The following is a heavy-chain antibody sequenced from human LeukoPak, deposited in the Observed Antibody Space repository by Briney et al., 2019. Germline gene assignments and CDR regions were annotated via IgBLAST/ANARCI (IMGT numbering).Heavy chain of an antibody. V-gene: IGHV4-34*01. CDR3: ARGSTGYSYGTSWGAYYYYYMDV. J-gene: IGHJ6*03. CDR1: GGSFSGYY. Sequence: SETLSLTCAVYGGSFSGYYWSWIRQPPGKGLEWIGEINHSGSTNCNPSLKSRVTISVDTSKNQFSLKLSSVTAADTAVYYCARGSTGYSYGTSWGAYYYYYMDVWGKGTTVTVSS. D-gene: IGHD5-18*01. CDR2: INHSGST.